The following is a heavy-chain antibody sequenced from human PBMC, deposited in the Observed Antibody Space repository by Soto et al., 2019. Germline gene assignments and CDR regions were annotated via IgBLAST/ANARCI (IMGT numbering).Heavy chain of an antibody. CDR3: VRDGTKTLRDWFDT. V-gene: IGHV4-4*07. D-gene: IGHD1-1*01. CDR1: GASISGFY. J-gene: IGHJ5*02. Sequence: SETLSLTCTVSGASISGFYWSWIRKSAGKGLEWIGRIYATGTTDYNPSLKSRVMMSVDTSKKQFSLKLRSVTAADTAVYYCVRDGTKTLRDWFDTWGQGISVTVSS. CDR2: IYATGTT.